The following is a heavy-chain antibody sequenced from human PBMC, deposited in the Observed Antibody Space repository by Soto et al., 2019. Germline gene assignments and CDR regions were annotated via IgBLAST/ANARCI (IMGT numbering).Heavy chain of an antibody. CDR2: ISYDGNTQ. J-gene: IGHJ4*02. V-gene: IGHV3-30-3*01. D-gene: IGHD3-9*01. CDR1: GFIFSGYA. Sequence: QVQLVESGGGVVQPGGSLRLSCAASGFIFSGYAMHWVRQAPGKGLEWVAVISYDGNTQYYADSVKGRFTVSRDNSNNILNLEMNNLRDEDTAMYYCAKETNAYEINFWGQGTLVTVSP. CDR3: AKETNAYEINF.